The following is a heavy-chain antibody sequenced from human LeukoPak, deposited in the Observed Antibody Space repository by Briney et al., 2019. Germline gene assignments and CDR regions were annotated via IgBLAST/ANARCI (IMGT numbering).Heavy chain of an antibody. CDR2: IYTSGST. CDR1: GGSISSYY. V-gene: IGHV4-4*07. CDR3: ARDRTVRLGSWYPMPRWGMDV. D-gene: IGHD6-13*01. Sequence: PSETLSLTCTVSGGSISSYYWSWIRQPAGKGLEWIGRIYTSGSTNYNPSLKSRVTMSVDTSKNQFSLKLSSVTAADTAVYYCARDRTVRLGSWYPMPRWGMDVWGQGTTVTVSS. J-gene: IGHJ6*02.